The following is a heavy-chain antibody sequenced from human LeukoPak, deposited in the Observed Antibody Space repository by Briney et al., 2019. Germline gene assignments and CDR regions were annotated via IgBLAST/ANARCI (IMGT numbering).Heavy chain of an antibody. Sequence: GGSLRLSCAAPGFTFSSYSMNWVRQAPGKGLEWVSSISSSSGYIYYADSVKGRFTISRDNAKNSLYLQMNSLRAEDTAVYYCARVSAAGALDIWGQGTMVTVSS. CDR2: ISSSSGYI. D-gene: IGHD6-13*01. V-gene: IGHV3-21*01. CDR1: GFTFSSYS. J-gene: IGHJ3*02. CDR3: ARVSAAGALDI.